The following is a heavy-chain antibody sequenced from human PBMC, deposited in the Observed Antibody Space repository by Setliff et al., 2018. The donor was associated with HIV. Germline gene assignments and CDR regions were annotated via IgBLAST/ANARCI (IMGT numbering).Heavy chain of an antibody. Sequence: GASVKVSCKASRGTFSSYAISWVRQAPGQGLEWMGGIIPIFGTANYAQKFQGRVTITTDESTSTAYMELSSLRSEDTAVYYCARDTSPHSSGYYLTSDAFDIWGQGTMVTVSS. V-gene: IGHV1-69*05. J-gene: IGHJ3*02. CDR3: ARDTSPHSSGYYLTSDAFDI. D-gene: IGHD3-22*01. CDR1: RGTFSSYA. CDR2: IIPIFGTA.